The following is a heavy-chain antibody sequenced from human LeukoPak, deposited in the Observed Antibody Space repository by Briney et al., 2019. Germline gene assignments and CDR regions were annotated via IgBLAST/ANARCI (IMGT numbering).Heavy chain of an antibody. CDR1: GFTFSSYA. CDR2: ISYDGSNK. CDR3: ARDPEYYDSSGYYRVGIDY. D-gene: IGHD3-22*01. J-gene: IGHJ4*02. V-gene: IGHV3-30*04. Sequence: GGSLRLSCAASGFTFSSYAMHWVRQAPGKGLEWVAVISYDGSNKYYADSVKGRFTISRDNSKNTLYLQMNSLRAEDTAVYYCARDPEYYDSSGYYRVGIDYWGQGTLVTVS.